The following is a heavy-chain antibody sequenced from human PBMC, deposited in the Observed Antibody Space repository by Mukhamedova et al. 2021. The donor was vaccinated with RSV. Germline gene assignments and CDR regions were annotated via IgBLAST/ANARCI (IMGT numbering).Heavy chain of an antibody. CDR3: TVVVITTTKRPFDY. CDR2: IKSKTDGGTT. D-gene: IGHD3-22*01. J-gene: IGHJ4*02. V-gene: IGHV3-15*01. Sequence: QAPGKGLEWVGRIKSKTDGGTTDYAAPVKGGFTISRDDSKNTLYLQMNSLKTEDTAVYYCTVVVITTTKRPFDYWGQG.